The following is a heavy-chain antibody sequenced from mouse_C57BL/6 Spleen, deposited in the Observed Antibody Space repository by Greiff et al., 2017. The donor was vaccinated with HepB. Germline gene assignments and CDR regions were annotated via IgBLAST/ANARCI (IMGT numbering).Heavy chain of an antibody. CDR3: ALYSNYVGPYWYFDV. CDR1: GYAFSSSW. CDR2: IYPGDGDT. V-gene: IGHV1-82*01. Sequence: VQLVESGPELVKPGASVKISCKASGYAFSSSWMNWVKQRPGKGLEWIVRIYPGDGDTNYNGKFKGKATLTADKSSSTAYMQLSSLTSEDSAVYFCALYSNYVGPYWYFDVWGTGTTVTVSS. J-gene: IGHJ1*03. D-gene: IGHD2-5*01.